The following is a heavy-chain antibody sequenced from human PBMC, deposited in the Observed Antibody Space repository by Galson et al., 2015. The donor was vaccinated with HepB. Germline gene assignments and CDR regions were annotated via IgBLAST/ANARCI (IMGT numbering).Heavy chain of an antibody. CDR2: IIPIFGTA. J-gene: IGHJ6*02. CDR1: GGTFSSYA. Sequence: SVKVSCKASGGTFSSYAISWVRQAPGQGLEWMGGIIPIFGTANYAQKFQGRVTITADESTSTAYMELSSLRSEDTAVYYCAVELRRGDYYGMDVWGQGTTVTVSS. D-gene: IGHD1-7*01. V-gene: IGHV1-69*13. CDR3: AVELRRGDYYGMDV.